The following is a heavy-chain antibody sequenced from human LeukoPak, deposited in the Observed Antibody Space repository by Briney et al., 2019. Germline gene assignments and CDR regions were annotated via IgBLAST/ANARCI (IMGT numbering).Heavy chain of an antibody. D-gene: IGHD2-15*01. J-gene: IGHJ4*02. V-gene: IGHV3-7*04. CDR2: IKTDGSEQ. Sequence: GGSLRLSCAASGFSFSAYWMSWVRQAPGKGLEWLANIKTDGSEQYYVDSVKGRFTISRDNAMNSLYLQMNSLRTDDTAVYYCAREYCSGGTCYLPGYWGQGTLVTVSS. CDR3: AREYCSGGTCYLPGY. CDR1: GFSFSAYW.